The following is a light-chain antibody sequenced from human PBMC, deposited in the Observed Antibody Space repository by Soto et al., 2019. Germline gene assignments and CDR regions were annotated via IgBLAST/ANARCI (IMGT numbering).Light chain of an antibody. J-gene: IGKJ5*01. CDR3: QQYNNWPFS. Sequence: EMVMTQSPGTLSVSPGERATLSCRAGQGVTTNFAWYQQKSGQSPRLLIYDVSIRATGVPARFSGTGSETDFTLTISGLQSEDSAVYFCQQYNNWPFSSGQGTRLE. CDR1: QGVTTN. V-gene: IGKV3-15*01. CDR2: DVS.